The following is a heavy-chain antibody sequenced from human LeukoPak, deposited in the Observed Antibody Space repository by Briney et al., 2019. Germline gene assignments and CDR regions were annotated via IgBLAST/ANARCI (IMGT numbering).Heavy chain of an antibody. CDR3: AITVTRRFDY. V-gene: IGHV3-23*01. D-gene: IGHD4-17*01. CDR2: ISGSGGST. CDR1: GFTFSSYA. J-gene: IGHJ4*02. Sequence: PGGSLRLSCAASGFTFSSYAMSGVRQAPGKGREWVSAISGSGGSTYYADSVKGRFTISRENAKNTLYLQMTSLRAEDTAVYYCAITVTRRFDYWGQGTLVTVSS.